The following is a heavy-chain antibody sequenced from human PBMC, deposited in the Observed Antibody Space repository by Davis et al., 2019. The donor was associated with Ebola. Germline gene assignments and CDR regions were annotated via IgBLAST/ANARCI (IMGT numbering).Heavy chain of an antibody. Sequence: GGSLRLSCAASGFTFSRYAMSWVRRAPGKGLEWVSTLGLSADTYYADSVKGRFTISRDNSKNTLHLQMNSLRVEDTAIYYCAKDTSNVWFDVWGQGTMVTVSS. CDR3: AKDTSNVWFDV. J-gene: IGHJ3*01. D-gene: IGHD6-19*01. CDR2: LGLSADT. V-gene: IGHV3-23*01. CDR1: GFTFSRYA.